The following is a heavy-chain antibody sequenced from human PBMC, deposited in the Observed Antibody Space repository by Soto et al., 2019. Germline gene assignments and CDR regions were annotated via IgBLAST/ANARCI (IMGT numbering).Heavy chain of an antibody. CDR1: GFSFRSYS. V-gene: IGHV3-21*01. J-gene: IGHJ6*03. CDR2: VSNGGSYT. Sequence: EVQLVESGGGLVKPGESLRLACAGSGFSFRSYSFNWVRQAPGKGLEWVSSVSNGGSYTYYADSVKGRFTISRDNAENSAFLQMNSLRADATAVYYCSRDWDHMDVWGKGTTVTVS. CDR3: SRDWDHMDV. D-gene: IGHD1-26*01.